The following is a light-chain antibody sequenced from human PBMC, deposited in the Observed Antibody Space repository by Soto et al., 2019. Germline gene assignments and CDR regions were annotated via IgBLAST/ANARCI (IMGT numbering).Light chain of an antibody. V-gene: IGKV3-20*01. J-gene: IGKJ4*01. CDR3: QQYGSSPRT. CDR1: QSVSSSY. Sequence: EIVLTQSPGTLSLSPGERATLSCRASQSVSSSYLAWYQQKPSQAPRLLIYGASNRATGIPDRFSGSGSGTDFTLTISRLEPEDFAVYYCQQYGSSPRTFGGGTKVDIK. CDR2: GAS.